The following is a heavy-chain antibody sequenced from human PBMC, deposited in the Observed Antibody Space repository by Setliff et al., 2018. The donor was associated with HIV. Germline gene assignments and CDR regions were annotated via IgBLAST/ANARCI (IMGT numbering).Heavy chain of an antibody. CDR1: GGSISSNYYY. D-gene: IGHD3-10*01. CDR3: VRDNSYYYGSGGHHFYGVDV. J-gene: IGHJ6*02. CDR2: VFHDGFT. Sequence: PSETLSLTCIVSGGSISSNYYYWGWIRQPPGKGLEWIGSVFHDGFTDYNPSLKSRVTISIDTSKNHFSLELTSVTAADTAVYYCVRDNSYYYGSGGHHFYGVDVWGQGATVTVSS. V-gene: IGHV4-39*02.